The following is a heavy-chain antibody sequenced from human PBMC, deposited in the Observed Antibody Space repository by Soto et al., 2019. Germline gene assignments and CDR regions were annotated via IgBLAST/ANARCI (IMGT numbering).Heavy chain of an antibody. CDR3: ARXIYDSDTGPNFQYYFDS. J-gene: IGHJ4*02. CDR1: GYSFAGYW. D-gene: IGHD3-22*01. V-gene: IGHV5-10-1*01. Sequence: PGKSLKISCKGSGYSFAGYWITWVRQKPGKGLEWMGRIDPSDSQTYYSPSFRGHVTISVTKSITTVFLQWSSLRASDTAMYYCARXIYDSDTGPNFQYYFDSWGQGTPVTVSS. CDR2: IDPSDSQT.